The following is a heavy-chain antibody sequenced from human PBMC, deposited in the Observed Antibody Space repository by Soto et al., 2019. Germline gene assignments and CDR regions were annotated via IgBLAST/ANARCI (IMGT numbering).Heavy chain of an antibody. Sequence: ASVKVSCKASGYTFTGYYMHWVRQAPGQGLEWMGWIKPNSGGTNYAQKFQGRVTMTRETSISTAYMELSRLRSDDTAVYYCARGNLVTTGIVGHETGGYYYYYGMDVWGQGTTVTVSS. D-gene: IGHD1-26*01. V-gene: IGHV1-2*02. CDR2: IKPNSGGT. CDR3: ARGNLVTTGIVGHETGGYYYYYGMDV. CDR1: GYTFTGYY. J-gene: IGHJ6*02.